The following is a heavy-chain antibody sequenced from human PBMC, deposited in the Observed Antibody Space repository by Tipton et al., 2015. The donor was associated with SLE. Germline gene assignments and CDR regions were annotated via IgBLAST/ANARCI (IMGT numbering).Heavy chain of an antibody. V-gene: IGHV4-59*01. D-gene: IGHD5-18*01. CDR2: MYYSGSN. Sequence: GLVKPSETLSLTCTVSGGSISSYFWSWIRQPPGKGLEWIGYMYYSGSNSYNPSLKSRVTISVDTSKNQFSLKLSSVTAADMAVYYCARGSGYTSVFGAFDIWGQGTMVSVSS. CDR1: GGSISSYF. J-gene: IGHJ3*02. CDR3: ARGSGYTSVFGAFDI.